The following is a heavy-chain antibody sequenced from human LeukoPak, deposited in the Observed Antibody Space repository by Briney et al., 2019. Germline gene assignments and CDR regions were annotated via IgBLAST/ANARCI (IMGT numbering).Heavy chain of an antibody. CDR1: GFTFSSYG. D-gene: IGHD2-8*02. J-gene: IGHJ6*02. CDR2: IWYDGSNK. V-gene: IGHV3-33*01. Sequence: PGGSLRLSCSASGFTFSSYGMHWVSQAPGKGLEWVAVIWYDGSNKYYADSVKGRFTISRDNSKNTLYPQMNSLRAEDTAVYYCARDLGHWYWSYGTDVWGQGTTVTVSS. CDR3: ARDLGHWYWSYGTDV.